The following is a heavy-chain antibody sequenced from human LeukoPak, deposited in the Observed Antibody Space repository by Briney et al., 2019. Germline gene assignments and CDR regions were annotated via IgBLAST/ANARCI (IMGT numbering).Heavy chain of an antibody. CDR3: ARVGIAARKYYYYYMDV. Sequence: ATVKASCKASGYTFTSYDINWVRQATGQGLEWMGWMNPNSGNTGYAQKFQGRVTMTRNTSISTAYMELSSLRSEDTAVYYCARVGIAARKYYYYYMDVWGKGTTVTVSS. V-gene: IGHV1-8*01. J-gene: IGHJ6*03. CDR1: GYTFTSYD. CDR2: MNPNSGNT. D-gene: IGHD6-6*01.